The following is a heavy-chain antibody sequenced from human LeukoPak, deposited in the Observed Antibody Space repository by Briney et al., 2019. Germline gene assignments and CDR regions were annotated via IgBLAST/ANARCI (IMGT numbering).Heavy chain of an antibody. J-gene: IGHJ4*02. CDR2: ISWDGGST. D-gene: IGHD6-19*01. CDR3: AKDRGSSGQWGEIDY. Sequence: GGSLRLSCAASGFTFDDYAMHWVRQAPGKGLEWVSLISWDGGSTYYADSVKGRFTISRDNSKNSLYLQVNSLRAEDTALYYCAKDRGSSGQWGEIDYWGQGTLVTVSS. CDR1: GFTFDDYA. V-gene: IGHV3-43D*03.